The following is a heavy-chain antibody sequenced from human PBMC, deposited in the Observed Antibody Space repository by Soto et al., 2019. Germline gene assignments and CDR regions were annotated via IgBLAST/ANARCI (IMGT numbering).Heavy chain of an antibody. Sequence: GESLKISCKGSGYSFTSYWISWVRRMPGKGLEWMGRIDPSDSYTNYSPSFQGHVTISADKSISTAYLQWSSLKASDTAMYYCAVPYYYGSGSYPTYYYYYGMDVWGQGTTVTVSS. CDR3: AVPYYYGSGSYPTYYYYYGMDV. CDR2: IDPSDSYT. CDR1: GYSFTSYW. J-gene: IGHJ6*02. D-gene: IGHD3-10*01. V-gene: IGHV5-10-1*01.